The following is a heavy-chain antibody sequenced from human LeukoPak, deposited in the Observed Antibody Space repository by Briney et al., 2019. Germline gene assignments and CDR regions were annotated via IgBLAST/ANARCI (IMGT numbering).Heavy chain of an antibody. Sequence: GGSLRLSCAASGFTFNTSGMHWVRQAPGKGLEWVAFVQFDVTTKYYADSVRGRFTVSRDNSKNTLYLQMNSLRAEDTAVYYCAKPIGGTSPYYMDVWGKGTTVTVSS. CDR1: GFTFNTSG. V-gene: IGHV3-30*02. CDR2: VQFDVTTK. J-gene: IGHJ6*03. D-gene: IGHD2-2*01. CDR3: AKPIGGTSPYYMDV.